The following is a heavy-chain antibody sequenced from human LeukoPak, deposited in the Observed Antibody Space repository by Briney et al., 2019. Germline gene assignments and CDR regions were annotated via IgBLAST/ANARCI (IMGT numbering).Heavy chain of an antibody. CDR2: IYTSGST. CDR1: GGSISSYY. D-gene: IGHD6-13*01. J-gene: IGHJ6*03. CDR3: ARGVSSSLARYYYYMDV. Sequence: SETLSLTCTVSGGSISSYYWSWIRQPAGKGLEWIGRIYTSGSTNYNPSLKSRVTMSVDTSKNQFSLKLSSVTAADTAVYYCARGVSSSLARYYYYMDVWGKGTTATVSS. V-gene: IGHV4-4*07.